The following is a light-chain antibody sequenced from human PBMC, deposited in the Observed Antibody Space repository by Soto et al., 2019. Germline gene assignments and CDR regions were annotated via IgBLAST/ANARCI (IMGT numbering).Light chain of an antibody. CDR3: QQRSNWPLT. J-gene: IGKJ4*01. CDR1: QSVSSSY. CDR2: GAS. Sequence: EIVLTQSPATLSLSPGERATLSCRASQSVSSSYLAWYQQKPGQAPRLLIYGASSRATGIPDRFSGSGSGTDFTLTISSLEPEDFAIYYCQQRSNWPLTFGGGTKVDNK. V-gene: IGKV3D-20*02.